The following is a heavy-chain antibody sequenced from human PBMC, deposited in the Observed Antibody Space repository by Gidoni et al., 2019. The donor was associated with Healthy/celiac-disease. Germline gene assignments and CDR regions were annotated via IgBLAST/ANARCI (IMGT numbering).Heavy chain of an antibody. Sequence: QVTLVASGGDVVQPGRSLRLYCAASGFTFRSYGMHGVRQAPGKGLEWVAVIWYDGSNKYYADSVKGRFTISRDNSKNTLYLQMNSLRAEDTAVYYCAGKGYSGYDYYFDYWGQGTLVTVSS. V-gene: IGHV3-33*01. CDR2: IWYDGSNK. J-gene: IGHJ4*02. CDR3: AGKGYSGYDYYFDY. D-gene: IGHD5-12*01. CDR1: GFTFRSYG.